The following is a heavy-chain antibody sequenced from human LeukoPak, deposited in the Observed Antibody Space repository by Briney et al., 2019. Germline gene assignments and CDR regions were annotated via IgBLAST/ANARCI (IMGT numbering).Heavy chain of an antibody. J-gene: IGHJ5*01. CDR2: INVGGSV. CDR1: GFPFTNNY. D-gene: IGHD1-26*01. CDR3: ARVRRQVGSRWFDS. Sequence: GGSLRLSCVASGFPFTNNYMSWDRQAPGRGLEWVSVINVGGSVSYAESVKDRFTISRDNSNSTLYLQMNSLRVEDTALYYCARVRRQVGSRWFDSWGQGTLVTVSS. V-gene: IGHV3-53*01.